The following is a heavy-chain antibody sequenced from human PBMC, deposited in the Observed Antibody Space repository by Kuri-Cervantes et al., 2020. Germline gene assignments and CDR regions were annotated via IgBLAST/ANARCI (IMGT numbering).Heavy chain of an antibody. Sequence: SETLSLTCTVSGGSVSSGSYYWSWIRQPPGKGLEWIGYIYYSGSTNYNPSLKSRVTISVDTSKNQFSLKLGSVTAADTAVYYCASVAVAGKGPDYWGQGNLVTVSS. J-gene: IGHJ4*02. CDR3: ASVAVAGKGPDY. D-gene: IGHD6-19*01. CDR1: GGSVSSGSYY. V-gene: IGHV4-61*01. CDR2: IYYSGST.